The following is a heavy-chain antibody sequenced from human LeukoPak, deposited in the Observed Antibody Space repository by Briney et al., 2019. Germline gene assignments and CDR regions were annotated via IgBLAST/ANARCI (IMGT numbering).Heavy chain of an antibody. Sequence: KPSETLSLTCTVSGGSISSYSWSWIRQPPGKGLEWIGYIYHSGSTYYNPSLKSRVTISVDRSKNQFSLKLSSVTAADTAVYYCARANGDYIFDYWGQGTLVTVSS. CDR2: IYHSGST. D-gene: IGHD4-17*01. CDR1: GGSISSYS. CDR3: ARANGDYIFDY. V-gene: IGHV4-30-2*01. J-gene: IGHJ4*02.